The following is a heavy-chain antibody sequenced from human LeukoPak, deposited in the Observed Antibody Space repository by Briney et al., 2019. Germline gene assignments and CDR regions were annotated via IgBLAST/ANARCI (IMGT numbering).Heavy chain of an antibody. CDR2: IRSTANGDAT. Sequence: GGSLRLSCAASGFTFSSALHWVRQASGKGLEWVGRIRSTANGDATAYAASVKARFTISRDDSKNTLYLQMNSLRAEDTAVYYCAKVPYSGYDLGHFDYWGQGTLVTVSS. CDR1: GFTFSSA. CDR3: AKVPYSGYDLGHFDY. D-gene: IGHD5-12*01. J-gene: IGHJ4*02. V-gene: IGHV3-73*01.